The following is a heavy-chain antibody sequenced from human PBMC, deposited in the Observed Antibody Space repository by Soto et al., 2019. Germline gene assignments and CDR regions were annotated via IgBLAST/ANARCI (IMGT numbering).Heavy chain of an antibody. Sequence: SVKVSCKASVGTFSSYTISCVRQAPGQGLEWMGRIIPTDGTASYAQKFQGRGTITADKSTSKAYMAPRSLRSTDTAVYYCARDTRITIFGVVLEKTRDKNYYYYMDVWGKGTTVTVSS. CDR2: IIPTDGTA. CDR1: VGTFSSYT. V-gene: IGHV1-69*08. CDR3: ARDTRITIFGVVLEKTRDKNYYYYMDV. D-gene: IGHD3-3*01. J-gene: IGHJ6*03.